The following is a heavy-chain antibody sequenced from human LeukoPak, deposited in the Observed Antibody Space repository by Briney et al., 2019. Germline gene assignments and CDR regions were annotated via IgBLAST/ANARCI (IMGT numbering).Heavy chain of an antibody. CDR2: INYSGST. Sequence: PSETLSLTCAVSGGSFNDYYWNWIRQPPGKGLEWIGEINYSGSTNFNPSLESRVTISVDTSKNQFSLKVNSVTAADTAVYYCARGCHYGSFLHWGQGTLVTVSS. V-gene: IGHV4-34*01. J-gene: IGHJ4*02. D-gene: IGHD3-10*01. CDR1: GGSFNDYY. CDR3: ARGCHYGSFLH.